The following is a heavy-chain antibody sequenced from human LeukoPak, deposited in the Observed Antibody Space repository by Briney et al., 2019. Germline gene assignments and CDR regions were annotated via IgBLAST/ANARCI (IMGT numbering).Heavy chain of an antibody. CDR2: NYYSGST. D-gene: IGHD3-22*01. Sequence: SETLSLTCTVSGGSISSYYWSWIRQPPGKGLEWIGYNYYSGSTNYNPSLKSRVTISVDTSKNQFSLKLSSVTAADTAVYYCARMSSGHSFDYWGQGTLVTVSS. V-gene: IGHV4-59*01. CDR1: GGSISSYY. CDR3: ARMSSGHSFDY. J-gene: IGHJ4*02.